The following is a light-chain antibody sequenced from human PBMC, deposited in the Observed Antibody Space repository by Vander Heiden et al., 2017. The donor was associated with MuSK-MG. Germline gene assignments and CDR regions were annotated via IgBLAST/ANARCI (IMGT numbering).Light chain of an antibody. CDR2: AAS. CDR3: QQSDSTPST. CDR1: QSISSY. J-gene: IGKJ2*01. Sequence: DIQMTQSPSSLSASVGDRVTITCRASQSISSYLNWYQQKPGKAPKLLIYAASSLQRGVPSRFSGSGSGTDFTLTISSLQPEDFATYYCQQSDSTPSTFGPGTKLEIK. V-gene: IGKV1-39*01.